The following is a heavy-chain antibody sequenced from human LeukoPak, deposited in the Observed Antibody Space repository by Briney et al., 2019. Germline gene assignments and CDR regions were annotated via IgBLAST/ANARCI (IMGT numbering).Heavy chain of an antibody. J-gene: IGHJ5*02. Sequence: SETLSLTCTVSGGSISSSSYYWGWIRQPPGKGLEWIGSIYYSGSTYYNPSLKSRVTISVDTSKNQFSLKLSSVTAADTAVYYCAREGLIQLWDHSWFDPWGQGTLVTVSS. D-gene: IGHD5-18*01. V-gene: IGHV4-39*02. CDR3: AREGLIQLWDHSWFDP. CDR1: GGSISSSSYY. CDR2: IYYSGST.